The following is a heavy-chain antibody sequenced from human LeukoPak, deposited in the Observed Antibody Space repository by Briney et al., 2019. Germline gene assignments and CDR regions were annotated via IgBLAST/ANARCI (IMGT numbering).Heavy chain of an antibody. CDR2: INPNSGGT. CDR3: ARLAAATSLEYYFDY. J-gene: IGHJ4*02. V-gene: IGHV1-2*02. CDR1: GYTFTGYY. D-gene: IGHD6-13*01. Sequence: ASVKVSCKASGYTFTGYYMHWVRQAPGQGLEWMGWINPNSGGTNYAQKFRGRVTMTRDTSISTAYMELSRLRSDDTAVYYCARLAAATSLEYYFDYWGQGTLVTVSS.